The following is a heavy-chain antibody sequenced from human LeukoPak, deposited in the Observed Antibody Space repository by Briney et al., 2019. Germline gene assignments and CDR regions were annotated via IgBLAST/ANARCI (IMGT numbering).Heavy chain of an antibody. D-gene: IGHD6-13*01. CDR1: GGTFSSYA. CDR3: AGSVRGAAAAWP. Sequence: ASVKVSCKASGGTFSSYAISWVRQAPGQGLEWMGGITPIFGTANYAQKFQGRVTITADKSTSTAYMELSSLRSEDTAVYYCAGSVRGAAAAWPWGQGTLVTVSS. CDR2: ITPIFGTA. V-gene: IGHV1-69*06. J-gene: IGHJ5*02.